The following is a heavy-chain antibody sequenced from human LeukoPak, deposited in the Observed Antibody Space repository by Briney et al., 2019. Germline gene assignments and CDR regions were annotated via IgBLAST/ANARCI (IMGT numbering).Heavy chain of an antibody. J-gene: IGHJ4*02. V-gene: IGHV3-30*02. Sequence: GGSLRLSCAASGLTFSRYGIQWVRQAPGKGLEWVAFIGFDGSKIYYADSVKGRFTICRDNSKNTVYLQMNSLRVEDTAVYYCAKDSDTYGNRHFDHWGQGTLVTVSS. CDR2: IGFDGSKI. D-gene: IGHD2-8*01. CDR3: AKDSDTYGNRHFDH. CDR1: GLTFSRYG.